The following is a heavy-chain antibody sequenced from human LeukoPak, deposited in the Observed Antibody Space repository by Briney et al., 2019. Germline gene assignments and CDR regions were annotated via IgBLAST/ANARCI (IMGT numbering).Heavy chain of an antibody. Sequence: ASVKVSCKASGYTFTSYDINWVRQATGQGLEWMGWMNPNSGNTGYAQKFQGRVTMTRNTSISTAYMELSSLRSEDTAVYYCARGVGTMVRGVTPGGYWGQGTLVTVSS. J-gene: IGHJ4*02. V-gene: IGHV1-8*01. CDR1: GYTFTSYD. D-gene: IGHD3-10*01. CDR3: ARGVGTMVRGVTPGGY. CDR2: MNPNSGNT.